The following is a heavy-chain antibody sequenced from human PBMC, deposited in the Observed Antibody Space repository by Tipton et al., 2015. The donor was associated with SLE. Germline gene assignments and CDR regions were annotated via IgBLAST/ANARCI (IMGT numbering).Heavy chain of an antibody. CDR2: IYNSGST. J-gene: IGHJ5*02. CDR1: GGSISNYC. D-gene: IGHD1-1*01. V-gene: IGHV4-4*07. Sequence: TLSLTCTVSGGSISNYCWSWIRQPAGKGLEWIGRIYNSGSTDYNPSLKSRVTMSVDTSKNQFSLRLRSVTAADTAVYYCARGQHQLGRFDPWGQGTLVTVSS. CDR3: ARGQHQLGRFDP.